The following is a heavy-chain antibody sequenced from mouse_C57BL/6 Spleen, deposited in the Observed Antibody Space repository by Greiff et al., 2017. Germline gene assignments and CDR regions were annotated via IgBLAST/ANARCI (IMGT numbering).Heavy chain of an antibody. V-gene: IGHV1-69*01. CDR1: GYTFTSSW. D-gene: IGHD2-5*01. CDR3: ATYYSNYVWFAY. Sequence: QVQLQQPGAELVMPGASVKLSCKASGYTFTSSWMHWVKQRPGQGLEWIGEIDPSDSYTNYNQKFKGKSTLTVDKSSSTAYMQLSSLTSEDSAVYYGATYYSNYVWFAYWGQGTLVTVSA. CDR2: IDPSDSYT. J-gene: IGHJ3*01.